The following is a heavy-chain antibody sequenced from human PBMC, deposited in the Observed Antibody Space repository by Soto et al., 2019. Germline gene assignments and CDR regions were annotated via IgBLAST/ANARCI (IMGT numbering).Heavy chain of an antibody. J-gene: IGHJ6*02. Sequence: GGSLRLSCAASGVTFSTYSMNWVRQAPGKGLEWVSYISSGSSPIYYADSVKGRFTISRDNAKNSLYLQMNSLRAEDTAVYYCARGASYGMDVWGQGTTVTVSS. CDR2: ISSGSSPI. V-gene: IGHV3-48*01. CDR1: GVTFSTYS. CDR3: ARGASYGMDV.